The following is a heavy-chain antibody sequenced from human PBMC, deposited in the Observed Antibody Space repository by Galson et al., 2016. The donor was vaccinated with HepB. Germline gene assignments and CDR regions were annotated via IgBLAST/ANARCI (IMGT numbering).Heavy chain of an antibody. Sequence: SLRLSCAASGFTFSNYAIHWVRQAPGKGLEIVSATSPNGAYTYYAEFVKGRFTVSRDNSRNTLFLQMTSLRLEDTGVYYCARFKPEGEMPTIPVGSLDYWGLGTPVTIS. CDR2: TSPNGAYT. J-gene: IGHJ4*02. CDR3: ARFKPEGEMPTIPVGSLDY. D-gene: IGHD5-24*01. CDR1: GFTFSNYA. V-gene: IGHV3-64*04.